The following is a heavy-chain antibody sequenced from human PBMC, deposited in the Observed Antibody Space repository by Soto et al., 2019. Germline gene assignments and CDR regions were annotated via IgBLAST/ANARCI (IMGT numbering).Heavy chain of an antibody. D-gene: IGHD3-22*01. Sequence: QPGGSLRLSCAASGFTFSIYSMNWFRQAPGKGLEWVSYISSSSSTIYYADSVKGRFTISRDNAKNTLYLQMNSLRAEDTAVYYCARDENYYDSSGYFDYWGQGTLVTVSS. CDR2: ISSSSSTI. J-gene: IGHJ4*02. V-gene: IGHV3-48*01. CDR1: GFTFSIYS. CDR3: ARDENYYDSSGYFDY.